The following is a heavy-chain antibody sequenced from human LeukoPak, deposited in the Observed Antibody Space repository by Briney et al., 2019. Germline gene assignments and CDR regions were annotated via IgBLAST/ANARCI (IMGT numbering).Heavy chain of an antibody. CDR2: ISFDGTNK. J-gene: IGHJ6*03. Sequence: PGGSLRLSCAASGFTFTNYAMHWVRQAPGKGLEWLAVISFDGTNKYYADSVKGRFTISRDNSKNILYLQMNSLRAEDTAVYYCAKDRCSNGVGCYYYYMDVWGKGTTVTISS. V-gene: IGHV3-30*04. CDR1: GFTFTNYA. CDR3: AKDRCSNGVGCYYYYMDV. D-gene: IGHD2-8*01.